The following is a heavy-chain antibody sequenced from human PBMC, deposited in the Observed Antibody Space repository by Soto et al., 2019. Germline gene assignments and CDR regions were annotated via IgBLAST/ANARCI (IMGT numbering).Heavy chain of an antibody. CDR1: GGTFSSYA. D-gene: IGHD6-19*01. CDR3: ASVKEGYSSGWYYFDY. CDR2: IIPIFGTA. Sequence: SVKVSCKASGGTFSSYAISWVRQAPGQGLAWMGGIIPIFGTANYAQKFQGRVTITADESTSTAYMELSSLRSEDTAVYYCASVKEGYSSGWYYFDYWGQGTLVTVSS. J-gene: IGHJ4*02. V-gene: IGHV1-69*13.